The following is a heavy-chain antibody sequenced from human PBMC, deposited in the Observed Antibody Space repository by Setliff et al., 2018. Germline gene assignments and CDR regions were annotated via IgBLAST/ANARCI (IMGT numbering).Heavy chain of an antibody. Sequence: GASVKVSCKASGGTFSIFVFSWVRQAPGQGLEWMGGIIPMFDKARYAQKFQGRVTITADKSTSTAYLEWTSLKASDNAMYYCVRPSAGYSRPFDVWGQGTMVTVSS. CDR1: GGTFSIFV. CDR3: VRPSAGYSRPFDV. J-gene: IGHJ3*01. V-gene: IGHV1-69*06. D-gene: IGHD2-15*01. CDR2: IIPMFDKA.